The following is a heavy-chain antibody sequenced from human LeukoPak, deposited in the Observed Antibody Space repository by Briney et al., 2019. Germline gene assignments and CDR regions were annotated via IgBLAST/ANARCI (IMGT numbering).Heavy chain of an antibody. CDR3: AKDNYYYDSSGYWDY. J-gene: IGHJ4*02. CDR2: ISYDGSNK. D-gene: IGHD3-22*01. CDR1: GFTFSSYG. V-gene: IGHV3-30*18. Sequence: GGSLRLSCAASGFTFSSYGMHWVRQAPGKGLEWVAVISYDGSNKYYADSVKGRFTISRDNSKNTLYLQMNSLRAEDTAVYYCAKDNYYYDSSGYWDYWGQGTLVTVSS.